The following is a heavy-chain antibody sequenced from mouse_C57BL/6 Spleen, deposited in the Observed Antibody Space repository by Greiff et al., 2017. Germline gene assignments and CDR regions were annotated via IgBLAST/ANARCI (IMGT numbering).Heavy chain of an antibody. CDR1: GFTFSDYY. J-gene: IGHJ4*01. Sequence: EVKVVESEGGLVQPGSSMKLSCTASGFTFSDYYMAWVRQVPEKGLEWVANINYDGSSTYYLDSLKSRFIISRDNAKNILYLQMSSLKSEDTATYYCARGPHYYGSSFYAMDYWGQGTSVTVSS. CDR2: INYDGSST. V-gene: IGHV5-16*01. CDR3: ARGPHYYGSSFYAMDY. D-gene: IGHD1-1*01.